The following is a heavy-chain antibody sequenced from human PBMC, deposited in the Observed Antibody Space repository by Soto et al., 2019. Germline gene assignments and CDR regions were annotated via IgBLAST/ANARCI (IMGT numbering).Heavy chain of an antibody. CDR1: GFICSSYD. V-gene: IGHV3-23*01. Sequence: LTCAASGFICSSYDMSWVRQAPGKGLEWVSTILVDGRTFYVDSVKGRFTISRDSSQNTVYLQMNSLTVGDTALYYCAKATATGGGAFDICGQGTMVTVSS. CDR2: ILVDGRT. J-gene: IGHJ3*02. D-gene: IGHD2-8*02. CDR3: AKATATGGGAFDI.